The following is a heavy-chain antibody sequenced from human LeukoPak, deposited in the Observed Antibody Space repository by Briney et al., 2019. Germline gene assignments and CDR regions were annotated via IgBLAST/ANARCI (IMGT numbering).Heavy chain of an antibody. J-gene: IGHJ3*02. D-gene: IGHD6-13*01. V-gene: IGHV3-30*18. CDR1: GFTFSSYG. Sequence: GRSLRLSCAASGFTFSSYGMHWVRQALGKGLEWVAVISYDGSNKYYADSVKGRFTISRDNSKNTLYLQMNSLRAEDTAVYYCAKDRRSSVLADAFDIWGQGTMVTVSS. CDR2: ISYDGSNK. CDR3: AKDRRSSVLADAFDI.